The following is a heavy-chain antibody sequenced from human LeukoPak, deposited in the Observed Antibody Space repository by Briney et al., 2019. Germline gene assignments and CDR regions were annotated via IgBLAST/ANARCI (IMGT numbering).Heavy chain of an antibody. CDR3: ARRITMVRGVIRVTPFFDY. Sequence: GGSLRLSCAASGFTFDDYGMSWVRQAPGKGLEWVSGINWNGGSTGYADSAKGRFTISRDNAKNSLYLQMNSLRAEDTALYYCARRITMVRGVIRVTPFFDYWGQGTLVTVSS. D-gene: IGHD3-10*01. V-gene: IGHV3-20*04. CDR2: INWNGGST. CDR1: GFTFDDYG. J-gene: IGHJ4*02.